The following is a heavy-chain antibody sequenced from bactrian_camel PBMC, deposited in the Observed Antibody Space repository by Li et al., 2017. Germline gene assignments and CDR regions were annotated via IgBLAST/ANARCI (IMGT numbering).Heavy chain of an antibody. CDR1: GDTTNKKC. J-gene: IGHJ4*01. D-gene: IGHD1*01. Sequence: HVQLVESGGGSVQSGGSLRLSCEASGDTTNKKCLAWFRQAPGREREAVAAINSDGSKRYEDSVKGRFTISKDNAKNSLYLRMNSLKPEDTAMYICAADLTGYGSDKLGIRAYLYWGQ. CDR2: INSDGSK. CDR3: AADLTGYGSDKLGIRAYLY. V-gene: IGHV3S53*01.